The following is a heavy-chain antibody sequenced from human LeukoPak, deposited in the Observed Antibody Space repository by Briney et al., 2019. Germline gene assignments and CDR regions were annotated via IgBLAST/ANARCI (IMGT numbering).Heavy chain of an antibody. CDR1: GFTFSSYA. V-gene: IGHV3-23*01. CDR3: AKDQREYSSSWYGVWFDP. Sequence: GRSLRLSRAASGFTFSSYAMSWCRQAPGKGLEWVSAISGSGGSTYYADSVKGRFTISRDNSKNTLYLQMNSLRAEDTAVYYCAKDQREYSSSWYGVWFDPWGQGTLVTVSS. CDR2: ISGSGGST. J-gene: IGHJ5*02. D-gene: IGHD6-13*01.